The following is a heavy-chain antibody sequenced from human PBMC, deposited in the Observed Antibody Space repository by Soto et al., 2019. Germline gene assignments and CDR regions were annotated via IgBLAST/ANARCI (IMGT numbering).Heavy chain of an antibody. CDR2: IYYSGST. J-gene: IGHJ4*02. Sequence: SETLSLTCIVSGGSMSSYYWSWIRQPPGKGLEWIGYIYYSGSTNYNPSLKSRVTISVDTSKNQFSLKLSSVTVADTAVYYCARRSIAVAGVPYYFDYWGQGTLVTVS. D-gene: IGHD6-19*01. CDR3: ARRSIAVAGVPYYFDY. CDR1: GGSMSSYY. V-gene: IGHV4-59*08.